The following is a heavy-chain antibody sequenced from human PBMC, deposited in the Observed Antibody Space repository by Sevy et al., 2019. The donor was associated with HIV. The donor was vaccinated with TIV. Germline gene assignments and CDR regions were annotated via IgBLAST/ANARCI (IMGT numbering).Heavy chain of an antibody. Sequence: GESQKISCKGSGYSFTKYWIGWVRQMPGKGLEWMGIIYPGDSDTRYRPSFQGQVTISADKSISTAYLQWSSLKASDTAMYYCTSLGGNDTSGYHFFDHWGQGTLVTVSS. CDR3: TSLGGNDTSGYHFFDH. D-gene: IGHD3-22*01. CDR1: GYSFTKYW. CDR2: IYPGDSDT. J-gene: IGHJ4*02. V-gene: IGHV5-51*01.